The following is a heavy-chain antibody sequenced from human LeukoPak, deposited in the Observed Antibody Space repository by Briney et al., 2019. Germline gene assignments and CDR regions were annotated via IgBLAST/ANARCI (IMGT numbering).Heavy chain of an antibody. Sequence: GGSLRLSCAASGFTFSSYEMNWVRQAPGKGLEWVSYISSSGSTIYYADSVKGRFTISRDNSKNTLYLQMNSLRAEDTAVYYCAKDRDNRRFPGYYMDVWGKGTTVTVSS. CDR2: ISSSGSTI. CDR3: AKDRDNRRFPGYYMDV. V-gene: IGHV3-48*03. J-gene: IGHJ6*03. D-gene: IGHD2-21*01. CDR1: GFTFSSYE.